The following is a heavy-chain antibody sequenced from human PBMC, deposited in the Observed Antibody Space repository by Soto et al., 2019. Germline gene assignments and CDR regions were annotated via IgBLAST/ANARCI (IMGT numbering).Heavy chain of an antibody. CDR1: SDSLTITSHY. Sequence: QEQLQESGPGLVQPSETLSLTCVVSSDSLTITSHYWGWVCQPPGKGLEWIGNVYYSGSLYYNPSLKGRATISLDTSKNHLTLTLTSVTAADTAVYYCASENIVGSSAYYFDNWGQGALVTVSS. J-gene: IGHJ4*02. D-gene: IGHD6-13*01. CDR3: ASENIVGSSAYYFDN. V-gene: IGHV4-39*02. CDR2: VYYSGSL.